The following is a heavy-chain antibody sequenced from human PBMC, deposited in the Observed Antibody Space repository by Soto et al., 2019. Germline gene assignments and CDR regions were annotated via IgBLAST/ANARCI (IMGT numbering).Heavy chain of an antibody. D-gene: IGHD4-17*01. Sequence: PGGSLRLSCTASGLTFTSSSFHWVRQAPGKGLEWVAVISENGDRQYSTESVRGRFLISRDSSKNTVYLQMNSLRPEDTGVYFCARSLATTVSALGYWGQGALVTAPQ. J-gene: IGHJ4*02. CDR3: ARSLATTVSALGY. CDR2: ISENGDRQ. V-gene: IGHV3-30-3*01. CDR1: GLTFTSSS.